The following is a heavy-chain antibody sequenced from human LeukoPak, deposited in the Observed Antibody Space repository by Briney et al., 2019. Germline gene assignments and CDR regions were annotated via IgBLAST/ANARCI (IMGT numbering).Heavy chain of an antibody. Sequence: SVKVSCKASGYIFTGYYLHWVRQAPGQGLEWMGWSNPTSGSTNYAQKFQGRVTMTRDTSISTAYMELSRLRSDDTAVYYCARGPGGGYDWLGYWGQGTLVTVSS. CDR3: ARGPGGGYDWLGY. CDR2: SNPTSGST. J-gene: IGHJ4*02. V-gene: IGHV1-2*02. CDR1: GYIFTGYY. D-gene: IGHD5-12*01.